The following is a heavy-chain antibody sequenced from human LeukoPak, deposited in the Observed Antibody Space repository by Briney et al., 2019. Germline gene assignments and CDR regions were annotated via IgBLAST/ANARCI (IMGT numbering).Heavy chain of an antibody. D-gene: IGHD6-13*01. Sequence: GRSLRLSCAASGFTFSSYGMHWVRQAPGKGLEWVAVIWYDGSNKYYADSVKGRFTISRDNSKNTLYLQMNSLRAEDTAVYYCARDRRYSSSWYRKSGYFDYWGQGTLVTVSS. V-gene: IGHV3-33*01. CDR2: IWYDGSNK. CDR3: ARDRRYSSSWYRKSGYFDY. J-gene: IGHJ4*02. CDR1: GFTFSSYG.